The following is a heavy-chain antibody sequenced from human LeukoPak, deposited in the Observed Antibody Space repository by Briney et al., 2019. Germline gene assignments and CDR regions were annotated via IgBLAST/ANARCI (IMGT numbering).Heavy chain of an antibody. D-gene: IGHD6-13*01. V-gene: IGHV4-39*07. Sequence: PSETLSLTCTVSGGSIISSSYYWGCIRQPPGKGLEWIGSLYYSGSTYYNPSLKSRVTISVDTSKNQFSLKLSSVTAADTAVYYCARDRVGQQLVGRKNNYYMDVWGKGTTVTISS. CDR1: GGSIISSSYY. J-gene: IGHJ6*03. CDR2: LYYSGST. CDR3: ARDRVGQQLVGRKNNYYMDV.